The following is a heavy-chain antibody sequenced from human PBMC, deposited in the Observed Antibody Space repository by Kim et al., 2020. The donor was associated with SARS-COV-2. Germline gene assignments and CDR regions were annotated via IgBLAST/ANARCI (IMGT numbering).Heavy chain of an antibody. D-gene: IGHD3-10*01. CDR1: GFTFSSYS. J-gene: IGHJ6*02. V-gene: IGHV3-21*01. CDR3: ARDRACYFLYGSGSYCAGMDV. Sequence: GGSLRLSCAASGFTFSSYSMNWVRQAPGKGLEWVSSISSSSSYIYYADSVKGRFTISRDNAKNSLYLQMNSLRAEDTAVYYCARDRACYFLYGSGSYCAGMDVWGQGTTVTVSS. CDR2: ISSSSSYI.